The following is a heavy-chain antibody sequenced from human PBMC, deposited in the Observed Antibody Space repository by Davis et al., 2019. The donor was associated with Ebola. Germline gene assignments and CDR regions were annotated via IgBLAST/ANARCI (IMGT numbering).Heavy chain of an antibody. J-gene: IGHJ6*02. D-gene: IGHD3/OR15-3a*01. V-gene: IGHV3-48*03. CDR1: GFTFSSYE. CDR3: ARVLDDYYYYGMDV. Sequence: GESLKISCAASGFTFSSYEMNWVRQAPGKGLEWVSYISSSGSTIYYADSVKGRFTISRDNAKNSLYLQMNSLRAEDTAVYYCARVLDDYYYYGMDVWGQGTTVTVSS. CDR2: ISSSGSTI.